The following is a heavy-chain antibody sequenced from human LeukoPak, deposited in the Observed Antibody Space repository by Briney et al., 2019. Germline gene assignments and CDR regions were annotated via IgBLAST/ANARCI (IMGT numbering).Heavy chain of an antibody. V-gene: IGHV3-30*18. CDR2: ISYDGSNK. CDR3: AKGQITMVRGVIIPYDAFDI. Sequence: GGSLRLSCAASGFTFSSYEMNWVRQAPGKGLEWVAVISYDGSNKYYADSVKGRFTISRDNSKNTLYLQMNSLRAEDTAVYYCAKGQITMVRGVIIPYDAFDIWGQGTMVTVSS. CDR1: GFTFSSYE. D-gene: IGHD3-10*01. J-gene: IGHJ3*02.